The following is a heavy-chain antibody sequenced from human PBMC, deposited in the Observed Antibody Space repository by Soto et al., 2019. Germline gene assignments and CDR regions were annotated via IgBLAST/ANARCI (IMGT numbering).Heavy chain of an antibody. CDR2: IYYSGST. V-gene: IGHV4-28*01. Sequence: QVQLQESGPGLVKPSDTLSLTCAVSGYSISSSNWWGWIRQPPGKGLEWIGYIYYSGSTYYNPSLKSRVTMSVDTSKNQFSLKLSSVTAVDTAVYYCARSAVAITSVGYFDYWGQGTLGTVSS. J-gene: IGHJ4*02. CDR3: ARSAVAITSVGYFDY. CDR1: GYSISSSNW. D-gene: IGHD3-22*01.